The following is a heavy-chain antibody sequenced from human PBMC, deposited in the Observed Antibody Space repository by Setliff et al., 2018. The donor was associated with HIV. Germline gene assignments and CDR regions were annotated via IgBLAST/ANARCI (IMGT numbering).Heavy chain of an antibody. CDR1: GYSFSSYW. D-gene: IGHD2-15*01. J-gene: IGHJ6*02. CDR3: ARLGGICSGGSCTALAYTMDV. V-gene: IGHV5-51*01. Sequence: GESLKISCKGSGYSFSSYWIGWVRQMPGKGLEWMGFIYPGDSDTRYSPSFQGQVTISADKSISTAYLQCSSLKASDTAMYYCARLGGICSGGSCTALAYTMDVWGQGTTVTVSS. CDR2: IYPGDSDT.